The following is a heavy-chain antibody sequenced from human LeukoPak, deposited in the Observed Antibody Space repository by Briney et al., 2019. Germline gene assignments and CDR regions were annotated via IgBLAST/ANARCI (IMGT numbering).Heavy chain of an antibody. D-gene: IGHD1-26*01. Sequence: PSETLSLTCTFSGSSISTSYWSWIRQPPGKGLEWIAYIYYSGYTNYKPSLKSRVTISIDTSKNQFSLKLSSVTAADTAVYYCARARSDSGRFDSWGQGTLVTVSS. CDR1: GSSISTSY. CDR2: IYYSGYT. J-gene: IGHJ4*02. CDR3: ARARSDSGRFDS. V-gene: IGHV4-59*01.